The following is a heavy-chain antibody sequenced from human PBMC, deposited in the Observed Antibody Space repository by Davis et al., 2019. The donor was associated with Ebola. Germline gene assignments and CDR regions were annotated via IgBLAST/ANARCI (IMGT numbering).Heavy chain of an antibody. CDR1: GFTFSTYS. CDR3: ARGGYYYGLDV. D-gene: IGHD3-16*01. CDR2: ISSDSDYI. V-gene: IGHV3-21*03. J-gene: IGHJ6*02. Sequence: GGSLRLSCAASGFTFSTYSMSWVRQAPGKGLEWVSSISSDSDYIYYADSAKGRFTISRDNAKNSLYLQMNSLKTEDTAVYYCARGGYYYGLDVWGQGTTVTVSS.